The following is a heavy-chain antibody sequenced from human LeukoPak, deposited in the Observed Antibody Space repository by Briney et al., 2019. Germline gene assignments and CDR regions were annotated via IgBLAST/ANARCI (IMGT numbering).Heavy chain of an antibody. D-gene: IGHD6-13*01. V-gene: IGHV3-23*01. J-gene: IGHJ4*02. CDR1: GFTFSSYG. CDR3: ARDGRSSSKFDY. CDR2: ISGSGVGT. Sequence: GGSLRLSCAASGFTFSSYGMSWVRQAPGKGLEWVSAISGSGVGTYYADSVKGRFTISRDNAKNSLYLQMNSLRAEDTSVYYCARDGRSSSKFDYWGQGTLVTVSS.